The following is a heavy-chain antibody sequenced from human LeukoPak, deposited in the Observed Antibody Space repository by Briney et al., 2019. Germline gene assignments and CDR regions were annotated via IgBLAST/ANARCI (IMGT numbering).Heavy chain of an antibody. J-gene: IGHJ4*02. D-gene: IGHD5-24*01. V-gene: IGHV1-69*01. CDR2: IIPIFGTA. CDR1: GGTFSNYA. Sequence: AVTVSCKSSGGTFSNYAISWVRQAPGQGREGVGGIIPIFGTANYAQKCQGRVTITADESTSTAYMELSSLRSEDTAVYYCAKDYVSGDGYWDFDYWGQGTLVTVSS. CDR3: AKDYVSGDGYWDFDY.